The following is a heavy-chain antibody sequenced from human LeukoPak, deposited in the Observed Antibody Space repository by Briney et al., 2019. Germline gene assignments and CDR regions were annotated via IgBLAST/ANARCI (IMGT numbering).Heavy chain of an antibody. D-gene: IGHD3-10*01. CDR1: GYPFTSYA. Sequence: ASVKASCKASGYPFTSYALHWVRQAPGQRLECMGWINACNGNTKYSQKFQGRVTITRDTSASTAYMELSSLRSEDTAVYYCASMVRGVNDFDYWGQGTLVTISS. J-gene: IGHJ4*02. V-gene: IGHV1-3*01. CDR3: ASMVRGVNDFDY. CDR2: INACNGNT.